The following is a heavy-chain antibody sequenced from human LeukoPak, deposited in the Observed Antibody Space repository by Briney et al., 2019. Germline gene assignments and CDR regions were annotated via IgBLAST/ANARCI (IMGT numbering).Heavy chain of an antibody. CDR3: AKYHFGDFDYYPQLDY. D-gene: IGHD3-10*01. CDR2: TRYDESLK. V-gene: IGHV3-30*02. J-gene: IGHJ4*02. Sequence: TGGSLRLSCAASGFTFNSYGMHWVRQPPGKGLEWVAFTRYDESLKYYADSVKGRFTISRDNSKNTLYLQMNSLRAEDTAVYYCAKYHFGDFDYYPQLDYWGQGTLVTVSS. CDR1: GFTFNSYG.